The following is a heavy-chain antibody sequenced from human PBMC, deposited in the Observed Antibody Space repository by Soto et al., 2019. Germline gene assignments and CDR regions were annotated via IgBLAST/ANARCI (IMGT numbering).Heavy chain of an antibody. D-gene: IGHD1-26*01. Sequence: SETLSLTCAVSGDSVSTSNWWSWVRQPPGNGLEWIGEIYHGGTTNYNPSLKSRVTLSVDKSKNQFSLRLTSVTAADTAVYYCATPAGGNYFFEYWGQGTLVTVYS. CDR2: IYHGGTT. CDR3: ATPAGGNYFFEY. CDR1: GDSVSTSNW. V-gene: IGHV4-4*02. J-gene: IGHJ4*02.